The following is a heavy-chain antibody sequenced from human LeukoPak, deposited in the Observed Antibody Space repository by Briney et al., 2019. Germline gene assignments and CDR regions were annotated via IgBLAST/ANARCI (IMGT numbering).Heavy chain of an antibody. CDR2: ISWNSGSI. J-gene: IGHJ6*02. CDR1: GFNFNNYW. Sequence: GGSLRLSCAASGFNFNNYWMSWLRQAPGKGLEWVSGISWNSGSIGYADSVKGRFTISRDNAKNSLYLQMNSLRAEDTALYYCAKDLGPIDCSGGSCYGMDVWGQGTTVTVSS. V-gene: IGHV3-9*01. D-gene: IGHD2-15*01. CDR3: AKDLGPIDCSGGSCYGMDV.